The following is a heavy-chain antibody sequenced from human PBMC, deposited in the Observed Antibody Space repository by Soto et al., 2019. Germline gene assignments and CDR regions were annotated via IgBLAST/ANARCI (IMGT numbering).Heavy chain of an antibody. CDR2: ISSSSYI. D-gene: IGHD1-26*01. V-gene: IGHV3-21*01. CDR3: ARASVGATNNWFDP. J-gene: IGHJ5*02. Sequence: GGSLRLSCAASGFTFSSYSMNWVRQAPGKGLEWVSSISSSSYIYYADSVKGRFTISRDNAKNSLYLQMNSLRAEDTAVYYCARASVGATNNWFDPWGQGTLVTVSS. CDR1: GFTFSSYS.